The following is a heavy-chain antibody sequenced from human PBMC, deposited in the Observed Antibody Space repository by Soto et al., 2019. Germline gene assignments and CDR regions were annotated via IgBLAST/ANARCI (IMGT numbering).Heavy chain of an antibody. D-gene: IGHD6-19*01. CDR3: ARDRGWSLFDY. J-gene: IGHJ4*02. CDR1: GFTFSSYA. CDR2: TNSDGSDT. V-gene: IGHV3-74*01. Sequence: GGSLRLSCAASGFTFSSYAMSWVRQAPGKGLVWVSRTNSDGSDTSYADSVKGRFTISRDNAKNTLYLQMNSLRAEDTAVYYCARDRGWSLFDYWGQGTLVTVSS.